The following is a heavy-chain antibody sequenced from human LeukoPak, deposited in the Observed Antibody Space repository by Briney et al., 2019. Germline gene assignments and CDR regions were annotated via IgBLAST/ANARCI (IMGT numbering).Heavy chain of an antibody. CDR3: TRVIRKGSVTSNYYYYGMDV. V-gene: IGHV3-49*04. CDR2: IRSKAYGGTT. CDR1: GFTFGDYA. D-gene: IGHD5-18*01. Sequence: GGSLRLSCTASGFTFGDYAMSWVRKAPGKGLEWVGFIRSKAYGGTTEYAASVKGRFTISRDDSKSIAYLQMNSLKTEDTAVYYCTRVIRKGSVTSNYYYYGMDVWGQGTTVTVSS. J-gene: IGHJ6*02.